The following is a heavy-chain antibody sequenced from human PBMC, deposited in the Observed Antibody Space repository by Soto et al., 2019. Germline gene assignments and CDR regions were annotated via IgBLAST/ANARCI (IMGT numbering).Heavy chain of an antibody. V-gene: IGHV5-10-1*01. J-gene: IGHJ6*02. Sequence: GESLKISCKGSGYSFTSYWISLVRQMPGKGLEWMGRIDPIDSYTNYSPSFQGHVTISADKSISTAYLQWSSLKASDTAMYYCARKGQLRYKNYYYYGMDVWGQGTTVTVSS. D-gene: IGHD5-12*01. CDR2: IDPIDSYT. CDR3: ARKGQLRYKNYYYYGMDV. CDR1: GYSFTSYW.